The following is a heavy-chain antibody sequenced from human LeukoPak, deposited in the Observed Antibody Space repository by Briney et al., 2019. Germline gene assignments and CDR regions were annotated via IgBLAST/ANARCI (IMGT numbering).Heavy chain of an antibody. CDR2: VYYSGST. J-gene: IGHJ5*02. Sequence: SETPSLTCTVSGGSISSSSYCWGWIRQPPGKGLEWIGSVYYSGSTYYNPSLKSRVTISVDTSKDQFSLKLSSVTAADTAVYYCARRRYYDSSGYARASYNWFDPWGQGTLVTVSS. CDR1: GGSISSSSYC. CDR3: ARRRYYDSSGYARASYNWFDP. D-gene: IGHD3-22*01. V-gene: IGHV4-39*01.